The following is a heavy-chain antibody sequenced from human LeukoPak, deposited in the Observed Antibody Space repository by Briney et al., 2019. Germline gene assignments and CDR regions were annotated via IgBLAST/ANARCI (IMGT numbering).Heavy chain of an antibody. V-gene: IGHV1-2*02. CDR3: ARSRVTTMPNLDY. CDR2: INPNSGAT. D-gene: IGHD5-12*01. Sequence: ASVKVSCKASGYTFTGYYIHWVRQAPGQGLEWTGWINPNSGATNYPQKFQGRVAMTRDTSVTTAYMELSRLTFDDTAVYFCARSRVTTMPNLDYWGQGILVTVSS. CDR1: GYTFTGYY. J-gene: IGHJ4*02.